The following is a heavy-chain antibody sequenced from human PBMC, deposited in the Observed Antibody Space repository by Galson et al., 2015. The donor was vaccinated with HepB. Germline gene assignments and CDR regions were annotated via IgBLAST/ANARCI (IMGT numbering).Heavy chain of an antibody. CDR3: AKDRSRDYYGSGSYYSLYSYGMDV. Sequence: SLRLSCAASGFTVSSNYMRWVRQAPGKGLEWVSVIYSGGSTYYADSVKGRFTISRDNSKRTLYLQMNSLRGEDTAVYYCAKDRSRDYYGSGSYYSLYSYGMDVWGQGTLVTVSS. CDR2: IYSGGST. V-gene: IGHV3-53*01. D-gene: IGHD3-10*01. CDR1: GFTVSSNY. J-gene: IGHJ6*02.